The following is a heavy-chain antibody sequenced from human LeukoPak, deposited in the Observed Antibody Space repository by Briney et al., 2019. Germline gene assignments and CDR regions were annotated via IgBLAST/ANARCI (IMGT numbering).Heavy chain of an antibody. D-gene: IGHD3-3*01. CDR3: AKSAIFGVVIDH. Sequence: GGSLRLPCAASGFTVSSNYMSWVRQAPGKGLEWVSVIYSGGSTYYADSVKGRFTISRDNSKNTLYLQMNSLRAEDTAVYYCAKSAIFGVVIDHWGQGTLVTVSS. J-gene: IGHJ5*02. CDR2: IYSGGST. CDR1: GFTVSSNY. V-gene: IGHV3-66*01.